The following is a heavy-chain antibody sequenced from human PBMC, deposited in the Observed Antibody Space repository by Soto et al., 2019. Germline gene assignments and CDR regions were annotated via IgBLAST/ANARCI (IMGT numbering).Heavy chain of an antibody. Sequence: QVQLVESGGGVVQPGRSLRLSCAASGFTFSNYAIHWVRQAPGKGLEWVAVLSYDGNNIHYADSVKGRFTVSRDNSKNTLFLQMNRLTTEDTALYYCARGPIGDAAMVTNYFDYCGQGTLVTVSS. D-gene: IGHD5-18*01. J-gene: IGHJ4*02. V-gene: IGHV3-30-3*01. CDR3: ARGPIGDAAMVTNYFDY. CDR1: GFTFSNYA. CDR2: LSYDGNNI.